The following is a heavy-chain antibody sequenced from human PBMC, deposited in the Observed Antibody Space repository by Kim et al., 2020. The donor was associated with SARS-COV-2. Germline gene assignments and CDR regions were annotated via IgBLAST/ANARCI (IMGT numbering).Heavy chain of an antibody. Sequence: SETLSLTCAVYGGSFSGYYWSWIRQPPGKGLEWIGEINHSGSTNYNPSLKSRVTISVDTSKNQFSLKLSSVTAADTAVYYCARDDHSSGWYYYGMDVWGQGTTVTVSS. CDR3: ARDDHSSGWYYYGMDV. CDR1: GGSFSGYY. CDR2: INHSGST. V-gene: IGHV4-34*01. J-gene: IGHJ6*02. D-gene: IGHD6-19*01.